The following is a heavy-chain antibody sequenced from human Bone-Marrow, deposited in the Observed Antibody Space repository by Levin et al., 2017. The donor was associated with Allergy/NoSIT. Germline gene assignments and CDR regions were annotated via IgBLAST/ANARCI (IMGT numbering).Heavy chain of an antibody. Sequence: SLKISCAASGFTFDDYAMHWVRQAPGKGLEWVSGISWNSGSIGYADSVKGRFTISRDNAKNSLYLQMNSLRAEDTALYYCAKDMSGYSGPSSFDYWGQGTLVTVSS. V-gene: IGHV3-9*01. J-gene: IGHJ4*02. CDR2: ISWNSGSI. CDR1: GFTFDDYA. D-gene: IGHD5-12*01. CDR3: AKDMSGYSGPSSFDY.